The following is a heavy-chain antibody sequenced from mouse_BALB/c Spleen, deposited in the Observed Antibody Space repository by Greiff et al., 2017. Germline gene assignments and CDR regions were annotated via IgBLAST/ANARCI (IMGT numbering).Heavy chain of an antibody. CDR2: ISSGGST. V-gene: IGHV5-6-5*01. Sequence: EVQLVESGGGLVKPGGSLKLSCAASGFTFSSYAMSWVRQTPEKRLEWVASISSGGSTYYPDSVKGRFTISRDNARNILYLQMSSLRSEDTAMYYCARRSYGSREAMDYWGQGTSVTVSS. J-gene: IGHJ4*01. D-gene: IGHD1-1*01. CDR3: ARRSYGSREAMDY. CDR1: GFTFSSYA.